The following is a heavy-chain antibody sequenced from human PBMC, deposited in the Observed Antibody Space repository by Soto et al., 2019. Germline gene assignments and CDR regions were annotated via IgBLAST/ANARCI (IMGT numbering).Heavy chain of an antibody. Sequence: GASVKVSCKASGYTFTSYAMHWVRQAPGQGLEWMGWINAGNGNTKYSQKFQGRVTITRDTSASTAYMELSSLRSEDTAVYYCARAKTREIQLAYYFDYWGQGTLVTVPQ. CDR1: GYTFTSYA. D-gene: IGHD5-18*01. CDR3: ARAKTREIQLAYYFDY. V-gene: IGHV1-3*01. J-gene: IGHJ4*02. CDR2: INAGNGNT.